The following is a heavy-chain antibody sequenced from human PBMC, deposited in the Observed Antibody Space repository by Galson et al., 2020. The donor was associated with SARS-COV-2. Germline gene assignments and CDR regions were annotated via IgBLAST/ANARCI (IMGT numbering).Heavy chain of an antibody. CDR1: GGSISSGGYY. V-gene: IGHV4-31*03. CDR2: IYYSGST. J-gene: IGHJ4*02. CDR3: ARTIRYSSGYFAY. D-gene: IGHD6-19*01. Sequence: SETLSLTCTVSGGSISSGGYYWSWIRQHPGKGLEWIGYIYYSGSTYYNPSLKSRVTISVDTSKNQFSLMLSSVTAADTAVYYCARTIRYSSGYFAYWGQGTMVTVSS.